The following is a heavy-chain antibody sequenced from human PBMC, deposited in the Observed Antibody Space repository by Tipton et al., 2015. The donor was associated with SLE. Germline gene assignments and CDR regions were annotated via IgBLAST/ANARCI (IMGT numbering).Heavy chain of an antibody. V-gene: IGHV4-39*02. CDR1: GVSISGSSYY. Sequence: LRLSCTVSGVSISGSSYYWDWIRQPPGKGPEWIGRITNSGNTYYTPSFQSRVTMSVDTSKNHFSLKLSSVTAADTAVYYCAREGYSDIWHPSYKWFDPWGQGTLVTVSS. CDR3: AREGYSDIWHPSYKWFDP. J-gene: IGHJ5*02. CDR2: ITNSGNT. D-gene: IGHD1-26*01.